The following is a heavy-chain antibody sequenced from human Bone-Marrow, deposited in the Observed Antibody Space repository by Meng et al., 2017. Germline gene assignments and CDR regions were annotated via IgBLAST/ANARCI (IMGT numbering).Heavy chain of an antibody. CDR1: GYTFTSYA. Sequence: ASVKISCKASGYTFTSYAMHWVRQAPGQRLEWMGWINAGNGNTKYSQKFQGRVTITRDTSASTAYLELSSLRSEDTAVYYCASGGRHHRYYGMDVWGQGTTVTVSS. CDR2: INAGNGNT. CDR3: ASGGRHHRYYGMDV. J-gene: IGHJ6*01. V-gene: IGHV1-3*01. D-gene: IGHD1-14*01.